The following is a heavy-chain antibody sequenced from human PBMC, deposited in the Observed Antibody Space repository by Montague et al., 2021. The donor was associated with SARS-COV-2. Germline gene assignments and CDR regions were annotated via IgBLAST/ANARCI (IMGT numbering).Heavy chain of an antibody. CDR2: TYYRSKWYN. CDR1: GDSVSSNTVA. CDR3: ARDSEYSNDY. D-gene: IGHD6-6*01. V-gene: IGHV6-1*01. Sequence: CAISGDSVSSNTVAWNWFRQSPSRGLEWLGRTYYRSKWYNDYAVSMQGRVTINPDTSKNQFSLHVNSVTPEDTAVYYCARDSEYSNDYWGQGLLVTVSS. J-gene: IGHJ4*02.